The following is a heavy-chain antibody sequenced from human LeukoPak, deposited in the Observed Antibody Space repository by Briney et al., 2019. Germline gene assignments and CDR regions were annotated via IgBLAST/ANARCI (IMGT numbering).Heavy chain of an antibody. CDR1: GFTFSNAL. CDR2: TKSKTDGGTT. J-gene: IGHJ4*02. D-gene: IGHD3-22*01. V-gene: IGHV3-15*01. CDR3: TTDSVTMIVVVIR. Sequence: GGALRLSCAASGFTFSNALMSRVPHAPGKGLEWVGRTKSKTDGGTTDYAAPVKGRFTISRDDAKTTLYLQMNRLKTEDTAVYYCTTDSVTMIVVVIRWGQGTLVTVSS.